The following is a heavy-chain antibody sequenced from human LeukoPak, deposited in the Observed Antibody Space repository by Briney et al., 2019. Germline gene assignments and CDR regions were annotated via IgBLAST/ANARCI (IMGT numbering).Heavy chain of an antibody. CDR2: ISSSSSYI. J-gene: IGHJ4*02. Sequence: PGGSLRLSCAASGFTFSSYSMTWVRQAPGKGLEWVSSISSSSSYIYYADSVKGRFTISRDRANNSLYLQMNSLRAEDTAVYYCAREGGFDYWGQGTLVTVSS. V-gene: IGHV3-21*01. D-gene: IGHD2-15*01. CDR1: GFTFSSYS. CDR3: AREGGFDY.